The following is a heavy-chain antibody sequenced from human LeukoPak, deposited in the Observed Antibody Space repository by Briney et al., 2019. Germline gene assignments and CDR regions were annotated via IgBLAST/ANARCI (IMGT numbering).Heavy chain of an antibody. CDR3: AREGVTKYYFDY. D-gene: IGHD4-11*01. Sequence: PSETLSLTWTVSGGSISSYYWGWVRQLPGKGMEWVGYIYYRGSTDYSPTLKSRVTISVDTSKNQFSLKLSSVTAADTAVYYCAREGVTKYYFDYWGQGTLVTVSS. CDR1: GGSISSYY. CDR2: IYYRGST. V-gene: IGHV4-59*01. J-gene: IGHJ4*02.